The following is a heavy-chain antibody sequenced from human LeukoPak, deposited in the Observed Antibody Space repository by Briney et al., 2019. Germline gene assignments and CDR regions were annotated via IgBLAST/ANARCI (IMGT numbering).Heavy chain of an antibody. CDR1: GFTFSSYA. D-gene: IGHD6-13*01. CDR3: AKGKYSSSWKFYGMDV. J-gene: IGHJ6*02. CDR2: ISGSGGST. V-gene: IGHV3-23*01. Sequence: GGSLRLSCAASGFTFSSYAMSWVRQAPGKGLEWVSAISGSGGSTYYADSVKGRFTISRDNSKNTLYLQMNSLRAEDTAVYYCAKGKYSSSWKFYGMDVWGQGTTVTVSS.